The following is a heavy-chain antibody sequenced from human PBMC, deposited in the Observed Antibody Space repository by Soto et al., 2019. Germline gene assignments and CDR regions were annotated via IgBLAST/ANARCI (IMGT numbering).Heavy chain of an antibody. D-gene: IGHD6-19*01. CDR1: GFIFSTYC. V-gene: IGHV3-23*01. CDR3: AKDRTHSSGDSPGPAFYV. J-gene: IGHJ6*02. CDR2: ISGSGGST. Sequence: GGSLRLSCAASGFIFSTYCMSWVRQAPGKGLEWVSTISGSGGSTYYADSVKGRFTISRDNSKNTLYLQMNSLRAEDTAGYYCAKDRTHSSGDSPGPAFYVWGQGTTVTVSS.